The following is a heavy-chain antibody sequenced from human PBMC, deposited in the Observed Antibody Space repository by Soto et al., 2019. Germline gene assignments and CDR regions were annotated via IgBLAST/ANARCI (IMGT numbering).Heavy chain of an antibody. J-gene: IGHJ5*02. CDR3: ARSYMVRGVANWYDP. CDR2: IYHSGST. Sequence: SETLSLTCAVSGGSISSSNWWSWVRQPPGKGLEWIGEIYHSGSTNYNPSLKSRVTISVDKSKNQFSLKLSSVTAADTAVYYCARSYMVRGVANWYDPWGQGTLVTVSS. D-gene: IGHD3-10*01. V-gene: IGHV4-4*02. CDR1: GGSISSSNW.